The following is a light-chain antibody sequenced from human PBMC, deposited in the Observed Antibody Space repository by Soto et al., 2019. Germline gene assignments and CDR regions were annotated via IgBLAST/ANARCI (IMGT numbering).Light chain of an antibody. CDR2: YDN. J-gene: IGLJ1*01. V-gene: IGLV1-44*01. CDR3: AAWDASLNGRV. CDR1: NSNIGSNT. Sequence: QLVLTQPPSASGTPGQRVTISCSGSNSNIGSNTVNWYQQLPGTTPTLLIYYDNLRPSGVPDRISGSKSGTSASLAISGLQSDDEADYYCAAWDASLNGRVFGTGTKLTVL.